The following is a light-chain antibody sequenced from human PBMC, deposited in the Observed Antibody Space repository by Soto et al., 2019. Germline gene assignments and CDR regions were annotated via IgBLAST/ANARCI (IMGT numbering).Light chain of an antibody. CDR1: QTVSSY. CDR2: GAS. CDR3: QQYGTSPIT. J-gene: IGKJ5*01. V-gene: IGKV3-20*01. Sequence: ENVLTQSPGTLSLSPGERATLSCRASQTVSSYLPWYQQRPGQAPRLLIYGASKSDTGIPDRFSGSVSGTDFTLTISSLEPEDFALYYCQQYGTSPITVGQGTRLEI.